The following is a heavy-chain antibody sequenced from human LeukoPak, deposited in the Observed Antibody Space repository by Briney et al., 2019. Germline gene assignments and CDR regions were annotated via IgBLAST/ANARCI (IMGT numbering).Heavy chain of an antibody. V-gene: IGHV1-2*02. Sequence: ASVKVSCKASGYTFTGYYMHWVRQAPGQGLEWMGWINPNSGDTNYAQKFQGRVTMTRDKSISTAYMELSRLRSDDAAVYYCARGAAAGSNWFDPWGQGTLVSVSS. CDR1: GYTFTGYY. J-gene: IGHJ5*02. CDR2: INPNSGDT. CDR3: ARGAAAGSNWFDP. D-gene: IGHD6-13*01.